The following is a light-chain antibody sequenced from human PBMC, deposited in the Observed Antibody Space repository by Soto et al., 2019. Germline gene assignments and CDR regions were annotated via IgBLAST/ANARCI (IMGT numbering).Light chain of an antibody. CDR2: EVS. Sequence: QSALTQPPSASGSPGQSVTISCTGTSRDVGGYNYVSWYQHHPGKAPKLMIYEVSKRPSGVPDRFSGSKSGNMASLTISGLQAEDEADYYCSSYTITNILSYVFGTGTKLTVL. CDR3: SSYTITNILSYV. V-gene: IGLV2-8*01. CDR1: SRDVGGYNY. J-gene: IGLJ1*01.